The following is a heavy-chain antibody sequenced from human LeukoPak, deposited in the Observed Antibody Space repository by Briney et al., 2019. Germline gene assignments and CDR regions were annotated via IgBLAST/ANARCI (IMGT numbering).Heavy chain of an antibody. Sequence: GGSLRLSCAASGFTFDDYGMSWVRQTPGKGLEWVSGMNWNGVSTGYADSAKGRFTISRDNAKKSLYLQMNSLRADDTALYYCARDRGWFGATDYWGQGVLVTVSS. CDR2: MNWNGVST. D-gene: IGHD3-10*01. V-gene: IGHV3-20*04. CDR1: GFTFDDYG. J-gene: IGHJ4*02. CDR3: ARDRGWFGATDY.